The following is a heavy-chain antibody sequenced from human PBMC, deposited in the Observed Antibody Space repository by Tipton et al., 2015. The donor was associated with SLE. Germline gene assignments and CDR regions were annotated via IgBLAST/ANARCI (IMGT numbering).Heavy chain of an antibody. V-gene: IGHV4-34*01. J-gene: IGHJ5*02. Sequence: TLSLTCAVYGGSFSGYYWSWIRHPPGKALEWIAEINHSVNTNSNPSLKSRITISADTSKNQFSLKLSSVTAADTAVYYCARGRSVSRMPFVPWGQGT. CDR1: GGSFSGYY. D-gene: IGHD1-14*01. CDR3: ARGRSVSRMPFVP. CDR2: INHSVNT.